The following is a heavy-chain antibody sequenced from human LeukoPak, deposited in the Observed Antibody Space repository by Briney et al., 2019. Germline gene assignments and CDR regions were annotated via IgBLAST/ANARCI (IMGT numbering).Heavy chain of an antibody. CDR1: RYTFTGYY. D-gene: IGHD5-18*01. CDR2: INPNSGVT. Sequence: ASVKVSCKASRYTFTGYYMHWVRQAPGQGLEWMGWINPNSGVTDYAQNFQGRVTMTRDTSISAAYVELSRLRSDDTAVYYCARGTGQGYTYGRYYFDYWGQGTLVTVSS. J-gene: IGHJ4*02. CDR3: ARGTGQGYTYGRYYFDY. V-gene: IGHV1-2*02.